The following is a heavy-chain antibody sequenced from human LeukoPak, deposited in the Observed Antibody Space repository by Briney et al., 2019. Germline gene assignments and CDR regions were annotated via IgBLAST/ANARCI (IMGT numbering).Heavy chain of an antibody. CDR2: ISSSSNSI. Sequence: GGSLRLSCAASGFTFSIYSMNWVRLAPGKGLEWVSYISSSSNSIYYAGSVKGRFTISRDNAKNSLYLQMNSLRAEDTAVYYCARDNWNYEAPDYWGQGTLVTVSS. CDR1: GFTFSIYS. CDR3: ARDNWNYEAPDY. J-gene: IGHJ4*02. V-gene: IGHV3-48*01. D-gene: IGHD1-7*01.